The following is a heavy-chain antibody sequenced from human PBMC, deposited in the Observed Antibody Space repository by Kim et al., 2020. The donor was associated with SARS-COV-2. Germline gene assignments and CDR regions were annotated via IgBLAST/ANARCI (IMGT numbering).Heavy chain of an antibody. Sequence: GGSLRLSCAASGFTFDDYAMHWVRQAPGKGLEWVSGISWNSGSIGYADSVKGRFTISRDNAKNSLYLQMNSLRAEDTALYYCAKDFQGELGYDFGYWGQGTLVTVSS. CDR2: ISWNSGSI. CDR1: GFTFDDYA. J-gene: IGHJ4*02. D-gene: IGHD5-12*01. V-gene: IGHV3-9*01. CDR3: AKDFQGELGYDFGY.